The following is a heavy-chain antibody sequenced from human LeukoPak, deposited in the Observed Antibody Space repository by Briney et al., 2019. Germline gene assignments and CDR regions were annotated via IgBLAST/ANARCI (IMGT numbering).Heavy chain of an antibody. D-gene: IGHD1-7*01. CDR3: ASSGITGTMPLLYYFDY. CDR2: IIPIFGTA. J-gene: IGHJ4*02. Sequence: ASVKVSCKASGGTFSSYAISWVRQAPGQGLEWMGGIIPIFGTANYAQKFQGRVTITADESTSTAYMELSSLRSEDTAVYYCASSGITGTMPLLYYFDYWGQGTLVTVSS. V-gene: IGHV1-69*13. CDR1: GGTFSSYA.